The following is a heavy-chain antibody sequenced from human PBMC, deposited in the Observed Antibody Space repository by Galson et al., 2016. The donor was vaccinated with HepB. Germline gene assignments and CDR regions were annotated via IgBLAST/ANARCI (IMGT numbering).Heavy chain of an antibody. D-gene: IGHD3-3*01. CDR3: ASADPLFGAVTYYFDD. Sequence: SVKVSCKVSGYTLTKLSIHWVRQAPGKGLEWMGGFDPKDGEATFAQKFLGRVTMSDDTSTDTAYMELSGLKSEDTAVYYCASADPLFGAVTYYFDDWGQGTPVTVSS. J-gene: IGHJ4*01. CDR2: FDPKDGEA. V-gene: IGHV1-24*01. CDR1: GYTLTKLS.